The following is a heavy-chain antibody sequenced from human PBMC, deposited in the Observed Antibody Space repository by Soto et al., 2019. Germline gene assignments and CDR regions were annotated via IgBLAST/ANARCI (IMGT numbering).Heavy chain of an antibody. CDR2: IYHSGTT. V-gene: IGHV4-38-2*01. Sequence: SETLSLTCAVSGDSISSGYYWAWIRQPPGRGLEWTGSIYHSGTTYYNPSLKSRVTISVDTSKNQFSLKLSSVTAADTAVYYCARVSGYSGSNWFDPWGQGTLVTVSS. CDR3: ARVSGYSGSNWFDP. J-gene: IGHJ5*02. D-gene: IGHD1-26*01. CDR1: GDSISSGYY.